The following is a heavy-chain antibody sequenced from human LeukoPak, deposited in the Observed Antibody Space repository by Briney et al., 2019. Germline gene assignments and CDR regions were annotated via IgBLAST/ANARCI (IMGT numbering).Heavy chain of an antibody. D-gene: IGHD3-10*01. Sequence: SVKVSCKASGGTFSSYAISWVRQAPGQGLEWMGGIIPIFGTANYAQKFQGRVTITTDESTGTAYMELSSLRSEDTAVYYCARSRITMVRGVIIQFDYWGQGTLVTVSS. V-gene: IGHV1-69*05. J-gene: IGHJ4*02. CDR1: GGTFSSYA. CDR2: IIPIFGTA. CDR3: ARSRITMVRGVIIQFDY.